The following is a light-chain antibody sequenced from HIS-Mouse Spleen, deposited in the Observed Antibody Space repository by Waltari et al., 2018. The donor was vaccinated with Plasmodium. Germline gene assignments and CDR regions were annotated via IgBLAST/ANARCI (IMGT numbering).Light chain of an antibody. J-gene: IGLJ3*02. CDR3: YSTDSSGNHRV. Sequence: SYELTQPPSVSVYPGQTARITCSGDALPKKSAYSYPQKSGQAPVLVIYEDSKRPSGIPERFSGSSSGTMATLTISGAQVEDEADYYCYSTDSSGNHRVFGGGTKLTVL. V-gene: IGLV3-10*01. CDR2: EDS. CDR1: ALPKKS.